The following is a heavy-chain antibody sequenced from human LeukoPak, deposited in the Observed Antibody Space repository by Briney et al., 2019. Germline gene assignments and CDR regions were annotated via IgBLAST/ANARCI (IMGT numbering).Heavy chain of an antibody. D-gene: IGHD3-10*01. J-gene: IGHJ5*02. CDR1: GGSISGLY. Sequence: SETLSLTYTVSGGSISGLYWSWIRQPAGKGLAWIGRIYTSGGTNSNPSLKSRVAMSIDTSKNQLSLKLNSVTAADTAVYYCARDVSGIGGNPNWFDPWGQGTLVIVSS. CDR3: ARDVSGIGGNPNWFDP. V-gene: IGHV4-4*07. CDR2: IYTSGGT.